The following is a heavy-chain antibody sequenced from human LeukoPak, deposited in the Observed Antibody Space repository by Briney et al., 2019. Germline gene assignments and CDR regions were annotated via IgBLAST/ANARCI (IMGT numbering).Heavy chain of an antibody. D-gene: IGHD5-18*01. Sequence: SVKVSCKASGFTFTSSAMQWVRQARGQRLEWIGWIVVGSGNTNYAQKFQERVTITRDMSTSTAYMELSSLRSEDTAVYYCAATAQYSYGYFDYWGQGTLVTVSS. CDR3: AATAQYSYGYFDY. J-gene: IGHJ4*02. CDR1: GFTFTSSA. V-gene: IGHV1-58*02. CDR2: IVVGSGNT.